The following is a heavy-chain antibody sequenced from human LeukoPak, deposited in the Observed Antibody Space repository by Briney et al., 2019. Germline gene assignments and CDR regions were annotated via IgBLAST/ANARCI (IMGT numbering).Heavy chain of an antibody. CDR2: IIPIFGTA. D-gene: IGHD5-24*01. J-gene: IGHJ4*02. CDR3: ATKESRDGYNYAAFDY. Sequence: GASVKASCKASGGTFSSYAISWVRQAPGQGLEWMGGIIPIFGTANYAQKFQGRVTITADESTSTAYMELSSLRSEDTAVYYCATKESRDGYNYAAFDYWGQGTLVTVSS. CDR1: GGTFSSYA. V-gene: IGHV1-69*01.